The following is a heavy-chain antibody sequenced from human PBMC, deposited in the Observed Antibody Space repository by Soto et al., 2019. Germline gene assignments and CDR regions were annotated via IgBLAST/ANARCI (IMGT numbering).Heavy chain of an antibody. V-gene: IGHV3-30-3*01. Sequence: GESLKISCAASGFTFSSYAMHWVRQAPGKGLEWVAVISYDGSNKYYADSVKGRFTISRDNSKNTLYLQMNSLRAEDTAVYYCARDEQLVLYYYGMDVWGQGTTVTVSS. J-gene: IGHJ6*02. CDR3: ARDEQLVLYYYGMDV. D-gene: IGHD6-13*01. CDR1: GFTFSSYA. CDR2: ISYDGSNK.